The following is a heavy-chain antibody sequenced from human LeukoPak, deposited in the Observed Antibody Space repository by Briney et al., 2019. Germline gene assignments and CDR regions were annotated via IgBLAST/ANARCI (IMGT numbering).Heavy chain of an antibody. CDR3: ARDSPIYCSGGSCYEYYYYHYMDV. V-gene: IGHV4-59*01. J-gene: IGHJ6*03. Sequence: SETLFLTCTVSGGSLSSYYWSWIRQPPGKGLEWIGYIYYSGSTNYNPSLKSRVTISVDTSKNQFSLKLSSVTAADTAVYYCARDSPIYCSGGSCYEYYYYHYMDVWGKGTTVTVSS. CDR2: IYYSGST. D-gene: IGHD2-15*01. CDR1: GGSLSSYY.